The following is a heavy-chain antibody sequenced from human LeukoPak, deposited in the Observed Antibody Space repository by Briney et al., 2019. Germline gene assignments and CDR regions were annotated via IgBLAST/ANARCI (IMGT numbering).Heavy chain of an antibody. D-gene: IGHD4-11*01. CDR2: IYYSGSN. J-gene: IGHJ4*02. V-gene: IGHV4-31*03. CDR3: ARGFGNYVRFDY. Sequence: SETLSLTCTVSGGSISSGGYYWSWIRQHPGKGLEWIGYIYYSGSNYYNPSLKSRVTISVDTSKNQFSLKLSSVTAADTAVYYCARGFGNYVRFDYWGQGTLVTVSS. CDR1: GGSISSGGYY.